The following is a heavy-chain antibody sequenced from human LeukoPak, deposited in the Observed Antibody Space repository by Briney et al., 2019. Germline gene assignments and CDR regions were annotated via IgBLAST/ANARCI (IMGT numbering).Heavy chain of an antibody. J-gene: IGHJ3*02. Sequence: EPSETLSLTCTVSGGSISSYYWSWIRQAPGKGLGWIGYIYYSGSTNYNPSLKSRVTISVDTSKNQFPLKLSSVTAADTAVYYCARDHGNGDAFDIWGQGIMVTVSS. D-gene: IGHD1-14*01. CDR1: GGSISSYY. CDR2: IYYSGST. V-gene: IGHV4-59*01. CDR3: ARDHGNGDAFDI.